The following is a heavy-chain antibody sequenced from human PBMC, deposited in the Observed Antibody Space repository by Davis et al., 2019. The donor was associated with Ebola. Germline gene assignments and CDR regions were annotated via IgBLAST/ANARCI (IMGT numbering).Heavy chain of an antibody. CDR1: GGSISSGSYY. CDR3: ARALRDGYYDY. V-gene: IGHV4-61*09. CDR2: IYTSGST. D-gene: IGHD5-24*01. J-gene: IGHJ4*02. Sequence: PSETLSLTCTVSGGSISSGSYYWSWIRQPAGKGLAWIGHIYTSGSTNYNPSLKSRVTISVDTSKNQFSLKLSSVTAADTAVYYCARALRDGYYDYWGQGTLVTVSS.